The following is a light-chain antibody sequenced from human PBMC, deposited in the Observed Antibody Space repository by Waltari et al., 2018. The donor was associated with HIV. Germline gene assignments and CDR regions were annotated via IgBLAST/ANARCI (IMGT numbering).Light chain of an antibody. Sequence: QSDLTQPASVSGSPGHTVTISCTGTSGDIGGYYFVSCYQQRPGQAPRLMIYGVSHRPSGVSNRFSGSKSGNTASLTISGLRTDDEADYYCSSYTGLSTVVFGGGTQLTVL. CDR1: SGDIGGYYF. J-gene: IGLJ2*01. CDR3: SSYTGLSTVV. V-gene: IGLV2-14*01. CDR2: GVS.